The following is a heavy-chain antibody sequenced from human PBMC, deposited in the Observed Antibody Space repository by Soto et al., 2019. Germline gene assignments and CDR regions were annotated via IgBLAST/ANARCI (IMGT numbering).Heavy chain of an antibody. V-gene: IGHV1-69*01. CDR2: IIPISGTA. CDR1: GGTFSSYA. Sequence: QVQLVQSGAEVKKPGSSVKVSCKASGGTFSSYAISWVRQAPGQGLEWMGGIIPISGTANYAQKFQGRVTMTADAPTSTAYMELSSLRSEDTAVYYCARSQGSSTSLEIYYYYYYGMDVWGQGTTVTVSS. D-gene: IGHD2-2*01. CDR3: ARSQGSSTSLEIYYYYYYGMDV. J-gene: IGHJ6*02.